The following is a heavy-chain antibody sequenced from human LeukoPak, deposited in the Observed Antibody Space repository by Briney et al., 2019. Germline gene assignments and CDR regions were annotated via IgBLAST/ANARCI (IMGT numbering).Heavy chain of an antibody. CDR2: INPSGGST. D-gene: IGHD3-3*01. CDR3: ARDQGDYDFWSGYYRVYNWFDP. J-gene: IGHJ5*02. Sequence: ASVKVSCKASGYTFTSYYMHWVRQAPGQGLEWMGIINPSGGSTSYAQKFQGRVTMTRDASTSTVYMELSSLRSEDTAVYYCARDQGDYDFWSGYYRVYNWFDPWGQGTLVTVSS. V-gene: IGHV1-46*01. CDR1: GYTFTSYY.